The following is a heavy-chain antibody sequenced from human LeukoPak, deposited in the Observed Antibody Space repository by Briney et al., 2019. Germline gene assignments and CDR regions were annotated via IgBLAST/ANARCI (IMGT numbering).Heavy chain of an antibody. CDR3: ARVGDHFHWYLDL. V-gene: IGHV3-53*01. Sequence: PGGSLRLSCAASGFTVSTNYMNWVRQAPGKGLEWVSILYSGSSTYYADSVEGRFIISRDSSKNTLSLQMNDLRAEDTAVYYCARVGDHFHWYLDLWGRGTPVTVSS. D-gene: IGHD3-3*02. J-gene: IGHJ2*01. CDR1: GFTVSTNY. CDR2: LYSGSST.